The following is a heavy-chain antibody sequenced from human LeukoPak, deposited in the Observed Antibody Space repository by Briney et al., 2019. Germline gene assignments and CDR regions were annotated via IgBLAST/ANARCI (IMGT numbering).Heavy chain of an antibody. Sequence: SVKVSCKASGYTFTSYGISWVRQAPGQGLEWMAWISGYNGDTNYVQKFQDRITMTTDTSTSTAYLELTSLRSDDTAVYYCARDWGAPHTLNFDSWGQGTLVTVSS. CDR1: GYTFTSYG. J-gene: IGHJ4*02. V-gene: IGHV1-18*01. CDR2: ISGYNGDT. D-gene: IGHD1-26*01. CDR3: ARDWGAPHTLNFDS.